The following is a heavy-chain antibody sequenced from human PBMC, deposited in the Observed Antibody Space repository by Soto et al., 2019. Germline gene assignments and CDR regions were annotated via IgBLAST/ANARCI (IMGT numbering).Heavy chain of an antibody. CDR3: ARDSWGLAVPDYHYYAMDV. CDR1: GYTFTSYG. D-gene: IGHD6-19*01. Sequence: QVPLVQSGAELKKPGASVMVSCEASGYTFTSYGVSWVRQAPGQGLEWMGWISVYSGNTNYARKLQGRVTMTRDIYTRAVYMELRSLTSDDTAVYYCARDSWGLAVPDYHYYAMDVWGQGTTVTVSS. V-gene: IGHV1-18*04. CDR2: ISVYSGNT. J-gene: IGHJ6*02.